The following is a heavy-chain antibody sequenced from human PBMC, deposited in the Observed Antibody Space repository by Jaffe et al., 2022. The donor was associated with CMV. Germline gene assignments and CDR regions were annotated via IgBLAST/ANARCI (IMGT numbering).Heavy chain of an antibody. J-gene: IGHJ4*02. CDR2: IIPILGIA. CDR3: ALLWFGELLDY. CDR1: GGTFSSYA. V-gene: IGHV1-69*09. Sequence: QVQLVQSGAEVKKPGSSVKVSCKASGGTFSSYAISWVRQAPGQGLEWMGRIIPILGIANYAQKFQGRVTITADKSTSTAYMELSSLRSEDTAVYYCALLWFGELLDYWGQGTLVTVSS. D-gene: IGHD3-10*01.